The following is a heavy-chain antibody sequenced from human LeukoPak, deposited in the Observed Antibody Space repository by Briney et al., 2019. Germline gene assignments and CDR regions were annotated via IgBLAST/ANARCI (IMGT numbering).Heavy chain of an antibody. CDR1: GFSLRTSGMC. V-gene: IGHV4-61*08. Sequence: VSGPTLVNPTQTLTLTCTFSGFSLRTSGMCVSWIRQPPGKGLEWIGYVYYSGSTDYNPSLKSRVTISVDTSKNQFSLKLSSVTAADTAVYYCARDHYYVLDYWGQGTLVTVSS. CDR2: VYYSGST. CDR3: ARDHYYVLDY. J-gene: IGHJ4*02. D-gene: IGHD3-10*02.